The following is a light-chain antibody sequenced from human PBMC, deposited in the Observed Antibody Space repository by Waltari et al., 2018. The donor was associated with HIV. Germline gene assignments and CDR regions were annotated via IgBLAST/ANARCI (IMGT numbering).Light chain of an antibody. CDR1: TSNIGAPFD. CDR2: GNT. Sequence: SVLTQPPSLSGAPGPRVTISCTGSTSNIGAPFDVHWYQQFPGKAPKLLIHGNTLRPSGVPDRFSASTSGSSASLAITGLHLEDEATYYCQSYDSSLSSWIFGGGTKLTVL. V-gene: IGLV1-40*01. J-gene: IGLJ2*01. CDR3: QSYDSSLSSWI.